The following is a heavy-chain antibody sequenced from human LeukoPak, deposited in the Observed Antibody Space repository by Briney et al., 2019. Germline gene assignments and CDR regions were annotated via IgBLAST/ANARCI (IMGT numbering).Heavy chain of an antibody. Sequence: SETLSLTCAVSGGSISSSNWWSWVRQPPGKGLEWIGEIYHSGSTNYNPSLKSRVTISVDTSKNQFSLKLSSVTAADTAVYYCAGLIRPGWFDPWDQGTLVTVSS. V-gene: IGHV4-4*02. CDR2: IYHSGST. D-gene: IGHD1-14*01. CDR3: AGLIRPGWFDP. J-gene: IGHJ5*02. CDR1: GGSISSSNW.